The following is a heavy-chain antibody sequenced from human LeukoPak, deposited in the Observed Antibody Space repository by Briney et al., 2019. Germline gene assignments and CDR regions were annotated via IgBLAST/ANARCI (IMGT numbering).Heavy chain of an antibody. V-gene: IGHV1-46*01. Sequence: GASVKVSCKASGYTFTSYGISWVRQAPGQGLEWMGIINPSGGSTSYAQKFQGRVTMTRDMSTSTVYMELSSLRSEDTAVYYCARDGWANWFDPWGQGTLVTVSS. D-gene: IGHD2-2*03. CDR3: ARDGWANWFDP. CDR1: GYTFTSYG. CDR2: INPSGGST. J-gene: IGHJ5*02.